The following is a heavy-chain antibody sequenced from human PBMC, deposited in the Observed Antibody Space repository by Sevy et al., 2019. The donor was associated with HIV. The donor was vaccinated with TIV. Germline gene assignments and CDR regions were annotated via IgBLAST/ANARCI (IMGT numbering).Heavy chain of an antibody. CDR2: VYYGGHT. CDR3: ALGNGGWYSLDP. V-gene: IGHV4-61*01. CDR1: GDSVNSDKYY. D-gene: IGHD2-15*01. Sequence: SETLSLTCTVSGDSVNSDKYYWSWIRQSPGKTLEWIGYVYYGGHTKYNPSLKSRATISVDTSTNQFSLDLASVNAADTAIYYCALGNGGWYSLDPWGQGSLVTVSS. J-gene: IGHJ5*02.